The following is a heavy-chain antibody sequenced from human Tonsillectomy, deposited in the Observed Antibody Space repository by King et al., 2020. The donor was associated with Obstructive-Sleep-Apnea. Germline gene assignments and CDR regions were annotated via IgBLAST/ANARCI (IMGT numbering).Heavy chain of an antibody. V-gene: IGHV4-4*02. CDR2: IYHSGST. J-gene: IGHJ4*02. CDR3: ARVFPGADCFDY. Sequence: VQLQESGPGLVKPSGTLSLTCAVSGGSISNSNWWGWVRQPPGKGLEWIGEIYHSGSTNYNPSLKRRVTLSVDKSKNPFSLKLSSLTAADTALYYCARVFPGADCFDYWGQGTLVTVSS. D-gene: IGHD4/OR15-4a*01. CDR1: GGSISNSNW.